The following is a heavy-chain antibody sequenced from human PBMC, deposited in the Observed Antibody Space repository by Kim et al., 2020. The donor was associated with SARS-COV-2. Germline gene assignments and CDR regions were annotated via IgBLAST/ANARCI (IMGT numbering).Heavy chain of an antibody. CDR1: GFTIGDHH. V-gene: IGHV3-72*01. CDR3: ARDSMQYSMDV. CDR2: TKNEGNSYST. J-gene: IGHJ6*03. Sequence: GGSLRLSCAASGFTIGDHHMDWVRQTPGKGLECVGRTKNEGNSYSTEYAASVKGRFTVSRDDSQNSLYLQMNSLKTEDTAVYYCARDSMQYSMDVWGKGTTVTVSS.